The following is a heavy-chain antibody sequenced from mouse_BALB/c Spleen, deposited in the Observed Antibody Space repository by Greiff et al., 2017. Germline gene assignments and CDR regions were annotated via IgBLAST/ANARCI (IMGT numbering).Heavy chain of an antibody. Sequence: QVQLKQSGPQLVRPGASVKISCKASGYSFTSYWMHWVKQRPGQGLEWIGMIDPSDSETRLNQKFKDKATLTVDKSSSTAYMQLSSPTSEDSAVYYCARPRIYDGPYYAMDYWGQGTSVTVSS. D-gene: IGHD2-3*01. CDR3: ARPRIYDGPYYAMDY. CDR2: IDPSDSET. CDR1: GYSFTSYW. J-gene: IGHJ4*01. V-gene: IGHV1S126*01.